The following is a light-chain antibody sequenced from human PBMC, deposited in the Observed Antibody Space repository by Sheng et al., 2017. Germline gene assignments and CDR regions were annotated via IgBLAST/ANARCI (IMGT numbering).Light chain of an antibody. CDR2: AAS. J-gene: IGKJ2*01. CDR1: QGISNY. V-gene: IGKV1-27*01. CDR3: QQSYSTLQ. Sequence: DIQMTQSPSSLSASVGDRVTITCRASQGISNYLAWYQQKPGKVPKLLIYAASTLQSGVPSRFSGSGSGTDFTLTISSLQPEDVATYYCQQSYSTLQFGQGTKLEIK.